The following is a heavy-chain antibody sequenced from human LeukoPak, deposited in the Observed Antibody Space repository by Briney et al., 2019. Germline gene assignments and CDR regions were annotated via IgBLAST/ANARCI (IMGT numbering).Heavy chain of an antibody. D-gene: IGHD6-19*01. CDR1: GFTFSSYA. Sequence: PGGSLRLSCAASGFTFSSYAMSWVRQAPGKGLEWVSAISGSGGSTYYADSVKGRFTISRDNSKNTLYLQTNSLRAEDTAVYYCAKDLWDLSGWYGDYWGQGTLVTVSS. CDR2: ISGSGGST. V-gene: IGHV3-23*01. J-gene: IGHJ4*02. CDR3: AKDLWDLSGWYGDY.